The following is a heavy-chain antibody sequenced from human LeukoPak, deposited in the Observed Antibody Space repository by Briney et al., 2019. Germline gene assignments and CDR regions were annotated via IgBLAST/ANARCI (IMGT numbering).Heavy chain of an antibody. CDR2: IYYSGST. J-gene: IGHJ4*02. V-gene: IGHV4-38-2*02. Sequence: SETLSLTCTVPGYSINNNYYWGWIRQPPGKGLEWIGSIYYSGSTYYNPSLKSRVTISVDTSKNQFSLKLSSVTAADTAVYYCARRFLEWLSFDYWGQGTLVTVSS. CDR3: ARRFLEWLSFDY. CDR1: GYSINNNYY. D-gene: IGHD3-3*01.